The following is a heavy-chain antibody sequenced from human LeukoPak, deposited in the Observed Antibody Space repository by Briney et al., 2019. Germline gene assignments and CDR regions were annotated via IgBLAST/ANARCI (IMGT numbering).Heavy chain of an antibody. CDR3: ARGLTTVTTFNWFDP. Sequence: SETLSLTCAVYGGSFSGYYWSWIRQPPGKGLEWIGEINHSGSTNYNPSLKSRVTISVDTSKNQFSLKLSSVTAADTAVYYCARGLTTVTTFNWFDPWGQGTLVTVSS. J-gene: IGHJ5*02. CDR1: GGSFSGYY. CDR2: INHSGST. D-gene: IGHD4-17*01. V-gene: IGHV4-34*01.